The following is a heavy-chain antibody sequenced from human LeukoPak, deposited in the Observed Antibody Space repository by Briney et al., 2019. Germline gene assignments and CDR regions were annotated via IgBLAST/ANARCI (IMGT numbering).Heavy chain of an antibody. J-gene: IGHJ4*02. V-gene: IGHV3-48*03. CDR2: IGSGGSSM. CDR3: ARCTTGRTFGSLREIKRSREIDY. CDR1: GFTFSSYE. Sequence: PGGSLRLSCAASGFTFSSYEMNWVRQAPGKGLEWVSYIGSGGSSMYYADSVKGRFTISRDNAKNSLYLQMNSLRVEDTAVYYCARCTTGRTFGSLREIKRSREIDYWGQGTLVTVSS. D-gene: IGHD1-1*01.